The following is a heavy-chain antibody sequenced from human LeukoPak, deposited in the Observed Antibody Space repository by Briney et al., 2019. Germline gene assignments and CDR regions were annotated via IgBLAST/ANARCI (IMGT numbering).Heavy chain of an antibody. CDR2: ISSGSDTI. Sequence: GGSLRLSCAASGFTFRIYGMNWVRQAPGKGPEWVSYISSGSDTIYYADSAKGRFTMSRDNAKNSLFLQMNSLRAEDTAVYYCARATRNGYDYWGQGTLVAVSP. D-gene: IGHD5-24*01. V-gene: IGHV3-48*04. CDR1: GFTFRIYG. CDR3: ARATRNGYDY. J-gene: IGHJ4*02.